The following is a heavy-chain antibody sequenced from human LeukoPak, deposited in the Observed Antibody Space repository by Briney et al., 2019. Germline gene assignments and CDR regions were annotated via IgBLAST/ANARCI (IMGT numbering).Heavy chain of an antibody. CDR1: GGSFSGYY. V-gene: IGHV4-34*01. CDR3: ARVEGSGWYWDAFDI. D-gene: IGHD6-19*01. J-gene: IGHJ3*02. Sequence: PSETLSLTCAVYGGSFSGYYWSWIRQPPGKGLEWIGEINHSGSTNYNPSLKSRVTISVDTSKNQFSLKLSSVTAADTAVYYCARVEGSGWYWDAFDIWGQGTMVTVSS. CDR2: INHSGST.